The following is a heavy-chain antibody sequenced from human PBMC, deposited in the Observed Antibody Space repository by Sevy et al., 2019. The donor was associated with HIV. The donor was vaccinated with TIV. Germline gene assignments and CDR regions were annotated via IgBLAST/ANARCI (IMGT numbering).Heavy chain of an antibody. CDR2: ISAYNGNT. J-gene: IGHJ3*02. CDR3: ARDIGPYYYGSGTTEAFDI. Sequence: ASVKVSCKASGYTFTSYGISWVRQAPGQGLEWMGWISAYNGNTNYAQKLQGRVTMTTDTSTSTAYMELRSLRADDTAVYYCARDIGPYYYGSGTTEAFDIWGQGTMVTVSS. D-gene: IGHD3-10*01. CDR1: GYTFTSYG. V-gene: IGHV1-18*01.